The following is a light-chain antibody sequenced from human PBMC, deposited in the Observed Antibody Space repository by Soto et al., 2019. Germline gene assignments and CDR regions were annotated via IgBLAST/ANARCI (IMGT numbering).Light chain of an antibody. J-gene: IGKJ1*01. V-gene: IGKV1-6*01. Sequence: AIQMTQSPSSLSASVGDRVTITCRASQDIRNDLGWYQQKPGKAPKVLISAASSLQSGVPSRFSGSGSGTDFTLTISSLQPEDFATYFCLQDYNYPWTFGQGTKVEIK. CDR1: QDIRND. CDR2: AAS. CDR3: LQDYNYPWT.